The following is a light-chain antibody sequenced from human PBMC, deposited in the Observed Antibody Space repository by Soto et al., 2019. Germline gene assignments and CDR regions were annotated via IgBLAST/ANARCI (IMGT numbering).Light chain of an antibody. V-gene: IGLV1-40*01. Sequence: QPVLTQPPSVSGAPGQRVTISCTGSSSNIGAGYDVHWYQHLPGTAPKLLIYGNTNRPSGVPDRFSGSNSGTSASLAITGLQAEDEADYYCQSYDTSLSGVLGGGTKLTVL. CDR3: QSYDTSLSGV. J-gene: IGLJ3*02. CDR2: GNT. CDR1: SSNIGAGYD.